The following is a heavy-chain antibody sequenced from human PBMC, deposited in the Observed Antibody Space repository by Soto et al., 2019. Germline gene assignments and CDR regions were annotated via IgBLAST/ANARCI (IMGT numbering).Heavy chain of an antibody. Sequence: VQLVESGGGVVQPGGSLRLSCAASGFSFSDYGMHWVRQAPGKGLAWVAVISYDGRNKFYADSVTGRFTISRDSSKNTVDLQMSSLRREDTAVYYCAKAFNTGDYYFASWGQGTLVTVSS. V-gene: IGHV3-30*18. CDR2: ISYDGRNK. D-gene: IGHD2-21*02. CDR1: GFSFSDYG. J-gene: IGHJ4*02. CDR3: AKAFNTGDYYFAS.